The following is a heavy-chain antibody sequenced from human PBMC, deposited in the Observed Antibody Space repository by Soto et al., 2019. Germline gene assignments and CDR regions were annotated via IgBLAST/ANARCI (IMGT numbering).Heavy chain of an antibody. V-gene: IGHV1-18*01. CDR1: VYTFSRYG. CDR3: ARSGSYYPARNWFGP. Sequence: APVNGSCKASVYTFSRYGGSCVRQDPGQGLEWMGWISGFNDDTNHAQKLQGRVTMTKDTSTSTAYMELRSLKSDDTAVYYCARSGSYYPARNWFGPWGQGTLVTVSS. D-gene: IGHD3-10*01. J-gene: IGHJ5*02. CDR2: ISGFNDDT.